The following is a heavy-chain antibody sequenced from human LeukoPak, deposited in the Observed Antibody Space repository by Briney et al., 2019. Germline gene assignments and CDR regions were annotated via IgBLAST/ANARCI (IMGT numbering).Heavy chain of an antibody. D-gene: IGHD6-19*01. J-gene: IGHJ6*03. CDR3: ARGFRSSGRQKKTQYYYYYYMDV. CDR2: MNPNSGNT. V-gene: IGHV1-8*03. CDR1: GYTFTTYD. Sequence: GASVTVSCKASGYTFTTYDINWVRQATGQGLEWMGWMNPNSGNTGYAQKFQGRVTITRNTSISTAYMELSSLRSEDTAVYYCARGFRSSGRQKKTQYYYYYYMDVWGKGTTVTVSS.